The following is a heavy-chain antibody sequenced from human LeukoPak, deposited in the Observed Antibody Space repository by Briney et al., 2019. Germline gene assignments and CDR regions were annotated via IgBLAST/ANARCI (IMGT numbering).Heavy chain of an antibody. CDR1: GGSISSSSHY. V-gene: IGHV4-39*01. CDR2: MYHSGST. D-gene: IGHD6-6*01. CDR3: ASIVSTIAARLSGPWYFDY. J-gene: IGHJ4*02. Sequence: SETLSLTCTVSGGSISSSSHYWGWIRQPPGKGLEWIGSMYHSGSTYYNPSLKSRVTISADTSKNQFSLKLNSVAAADTAVYYCASIVSTIAARLSGPWYFDYWGQGTLVTVSS.